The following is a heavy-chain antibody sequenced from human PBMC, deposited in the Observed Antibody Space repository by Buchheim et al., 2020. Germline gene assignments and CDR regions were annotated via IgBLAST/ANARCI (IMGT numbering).Heavy chain of an antibody. V-gene: IGHV4-38-2*02. CDR3: ARIGGGYEVDY. Sequence: QVQLQESGPGLVKPSETLSLTCTVSGYSISSGYYWGWIRQPPGKGLEWMGSIYHSGTTYYNPSLKSRVTISVDTSKNQVYLKLSSVTAADTAVYYCARIGGGYEVDYWGQGTL. J-gene: IGHJ4*02. D-gene: IGHD5-12*01. CDR2: IYHSGTT. CDR1: GYSISSGYY.